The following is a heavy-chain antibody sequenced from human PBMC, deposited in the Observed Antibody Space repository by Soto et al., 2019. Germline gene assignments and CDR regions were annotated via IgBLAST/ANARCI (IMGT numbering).Heavy chain of an antibody. J-gene: IGHJ4*02. Sequence: HPGGSLRLSCAASGFTVSSNYMSWVRQAPGKGLEWVSVIYSGGSTYYADSVKGRFIISRDNSKNTLYLQRNSLRDDDTAVYFCATDAVYNDGLWRMDKWGRGSQVSVAS. V-gene: IGHV3-53*01. D-gene: IGHD2-2*03. CDR3: ATDAVYNDGLWRMDK. CDR1: GFTVSSNY. CDR2: IYSGGST.